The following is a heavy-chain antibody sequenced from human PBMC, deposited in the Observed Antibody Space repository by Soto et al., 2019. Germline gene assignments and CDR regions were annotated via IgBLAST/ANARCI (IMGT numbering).Heavy chain of an antibody. J-gene: IGHJ6*02. Sequence: GGSLRLSCAASGFTFSSYSMNWVRQAPGKGLEWVSYISSSSSTIYYADSVKGRFTISRDNAKNSLYLQMNSLRDEDTAVYYCARDVVDYTFYYYYCMDVWGQGTTVTVSS. V-gene: IGHV3-48*02. D-gene: IGHD4-4*01. CDR1: GFTFSSYS. CDR3: ARDVVDYTFYYYYCMDV. CDR2: ISSSSSTI.